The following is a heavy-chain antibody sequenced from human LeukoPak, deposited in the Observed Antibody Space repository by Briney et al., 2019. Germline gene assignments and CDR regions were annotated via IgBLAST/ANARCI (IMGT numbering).Heavy chain of an antibody. V-gene: IGHV1-69*05. CDR1: GGTFSSYA. D-gene: IGHD3-22*01. CDR3: ARAAAVSSGYYNYYYYYMDV. Sequence: GASVKVSCKASGGTFSSYAISWVRQAPGQELEWMGGIIPIFGTANYAQKFQGRVTITTDESTSTAYMELSSLRSEDTAVYYCARAAAVSSGYYNYYYYYMDVWGKGTTVTVSS. CDR2: IIPIFGTA. J-gene: IGHJ6*03.